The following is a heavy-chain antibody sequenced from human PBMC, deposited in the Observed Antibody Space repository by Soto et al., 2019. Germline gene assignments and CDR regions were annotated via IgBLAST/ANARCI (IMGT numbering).Heavy chain of an antibody. V-gene: IGHV3-48*02. J-gene: IGHJ5*02. D-gene: IGHD3-10*01. Sequence: EVQLVESGGGLVQPGGSLRLSCAASGFTFSSYSMNWVRQAPGKGLEWVSYISSSSSTIYYADSVKGRFTISRDNAKNSLYLQMNSLRDEDTAVYYCARDPLFDYGSGSSGWFDPWGQGTLVTVSS. CDR2: ISSSSSTI. CDR3: ARDPLFDYGSGSSGWFDP. CDR1: GFTFSSYS.